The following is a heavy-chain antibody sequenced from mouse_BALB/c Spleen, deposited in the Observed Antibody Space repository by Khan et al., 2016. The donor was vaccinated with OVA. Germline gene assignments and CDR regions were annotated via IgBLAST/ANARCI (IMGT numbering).Heavy chain of an antibody. CDR1: GFTFSSYG. CDR2: ISGDSNTT. J-gene: IGHJ2*01. V-gene: IGHV5-17*02. CDR3: ATSYFYRYYFDY. D-gene: IGHD1-1*01. Sequence: EVELVESGGGLVQPGGSRKLSCAASGFTFSSYGIHWVRQAPEKGLEWVAYISGDSNTTYYADTVKGRFTISRDNPKNTLFLQMTSLMSEDTARYYCATSYFYRYYFDYWGPGTTLTVSS.